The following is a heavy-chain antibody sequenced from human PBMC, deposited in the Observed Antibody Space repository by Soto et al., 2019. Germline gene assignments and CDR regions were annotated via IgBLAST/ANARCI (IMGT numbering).Heavy chain of an antibody. CDR1: GFTFSSYA. V-gene: IGHV3-23*01. Sequence: EVQLLESGGGLVQPGGSLRLSCAASGFTFSSYAMSWVRQAPGKGLEWVSAISGSGGSTYYADSVKGRFTISRDNSKNTLYLHMKSLRAEDTAVYYCANDGIAVAGYYFDYWGQGTLVTVSS. CDR2: ISGSGGST. D-gene: IGHD6-19*01. CDR3: ANDGIAVAGYYFDY. J-gene: IGHJ4*02.